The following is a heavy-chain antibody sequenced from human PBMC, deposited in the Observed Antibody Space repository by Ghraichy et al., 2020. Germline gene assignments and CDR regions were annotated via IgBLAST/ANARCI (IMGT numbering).Heavy chain of an antibody. CDR2: IYWDDDK. Sequence: SGPTLVKPTQTLTLTCTFSGFSLSTSGVGVGWIRQPPGKALEWLALIYWDDDKRYSPSLKSRLTITKDTSKNQVVLTMTNMDPVDTATYYCAHSSPFHSSGYYILYFDYWGQGTLVTVSS. J-gene: IGHJ4*02. D-gene: IGHD3-22*01. CDR1: GFSLSTSGVG. V-gene: IGHV2-5*02. CDR3: AHSSPFHSSGYYILYFDY.